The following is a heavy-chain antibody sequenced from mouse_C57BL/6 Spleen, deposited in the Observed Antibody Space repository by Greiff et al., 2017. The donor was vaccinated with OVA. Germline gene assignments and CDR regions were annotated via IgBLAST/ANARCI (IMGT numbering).Heavy chain of an antibody. CDR2: ISSGSSTI. CDR1: GFTFSDYG. Sequence: EVQLQQSGGGLVKPGGSLKLSCAASGFTFSDYGMHWVRQAPEKGLEWVAYISSGSSTIYYADTVKGRFTISRDNAKNTLFLQMTSLRSEDTAMYYCAKAYDVYTGHCFAYWGQGTLVTVSA. CDR3: AKAYDVYTGHCFAY. J-gene: IGHJ3*01. V-gene: IGHV5-17*01. D-gene: IGHD2-3*01.